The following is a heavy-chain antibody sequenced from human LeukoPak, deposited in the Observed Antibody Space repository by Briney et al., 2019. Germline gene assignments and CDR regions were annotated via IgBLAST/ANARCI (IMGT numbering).Heavy chain of an antibody. CDR3: ATDGYSGYRQYGMDV. CDR1: GFTVSSNY. D-gene: IGHD5-12*01. V-gene: IGHV3-66*01. Sequence: PGGSLRLSCAASGFTVSSNYMSWVRQAPGKGLEWVSVIYSGGSTYYADSVKGRFTISRDNSKNTLYLQMNSLRAEDTAVYYCATDGYSGYRQYGMDVWGQGTLVTVSS. CDR2: IYSGGST. J-gene: IGHJ6*02.